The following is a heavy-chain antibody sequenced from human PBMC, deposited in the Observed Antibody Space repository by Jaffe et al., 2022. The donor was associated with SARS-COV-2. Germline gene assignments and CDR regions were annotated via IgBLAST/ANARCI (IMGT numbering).Heavy chain of an antibody. CDR3: GRRLMDCDDNDCYPRHFDC. CDR2: IYPGDSDT. J-gene: IGHJ4*02. D-gene: IGHD2-21*02. CDR1: GYSFTDYW. V-gene: IGHV5-51*01. Sequence: EMQLVQSGAEVKKPGESLKISCKASGYSFTDYWIAWVRQTPGKGLEWMGSIYPGDSDTRYSPSFQGQVTVSADASISTAYLQWSSLKASDTAMYYCGRRLMDCDDNDCYPRHFDCWGQGTLVTVSS.